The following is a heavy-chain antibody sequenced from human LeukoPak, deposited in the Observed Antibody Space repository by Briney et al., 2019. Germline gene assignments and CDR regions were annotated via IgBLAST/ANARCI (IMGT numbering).Heavy chain of an antibody. J-gene: IGHJ3*02. Sequence: ATVKVSCKASGYTFIKYAISWVRQAPGQGLEWMGWIGTYNGNTKYAQEFQGRVTMTTDTSTSTGYMELRNLRSDDTAVYFCVREWHHTRMTFDIWGQGTMVTVSS. CDR2: IGTYNGNT. CDR3: VREWHHTRMTFDI. CDR1: GYTFIKYA. V-gene: IGHV1-18*01. D-gene: IGHD2-15*01.